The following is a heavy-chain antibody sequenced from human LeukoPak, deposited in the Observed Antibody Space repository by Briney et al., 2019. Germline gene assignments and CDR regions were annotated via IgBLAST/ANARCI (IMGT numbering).Heavy chain of an antibody. CDR1: GFTFSSYA. V-gene: IGHV3-23*01. CDR3: AKDLPSWYGGFDY. D-gene: IGHD4-23*01. Sequence: HPGRSLRLSCAASGFTFSSYAMSWVRQAPGKGLEWVSAISGSGGSTYYADSVKGRFTISRDNSKNTLYLQMNSLRAEDTAVYYCAKDLPSWYGGFDYWGQGTLVTVSS. CDR2: ISGSGGST. J-gene: IGHJ4*02.